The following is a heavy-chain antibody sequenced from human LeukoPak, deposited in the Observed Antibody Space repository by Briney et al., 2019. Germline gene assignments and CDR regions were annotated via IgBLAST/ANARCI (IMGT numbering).Heavy chain of an antibody. CDR3: ARDSLSYGSGSYPY. D-gene: IGHD3-10*01. CDR1: GYTFTSYG. CDR2: ISAYNGNT. J-gene: IGHJ4*02. Sequence: ASVKVSCKASGYTFTSYGISWVRQAPGQGLEWMGWISAYNGNTNYAQKLQGRVTMTTDTSTSTAYMELRSLRSDDTAVYYCARDSLSYGSGSYPYWGQGTLVTVSS. V-gene: IGHV1-18*01.